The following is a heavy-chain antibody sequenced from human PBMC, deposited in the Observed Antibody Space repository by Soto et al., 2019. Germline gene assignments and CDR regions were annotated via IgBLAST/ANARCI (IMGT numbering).Heavy chain of an antibody. CDR2: ISAYNGNT. D-gene: IGHD1-26*01. J-gene: IGHJ4*02. CDR3: ARGVGWEPLDY. V-gene: IGHV1-18*04. CDR1: AYSFDTYG. Sequence: ASVKVSCKASAYSFDTYGISWVRQAPGQGLEWMGWISAYNGNTNYAQKLQGKFTMTTDTSTSTAYMELRSLRSDDTAVYYCARGVGWEPLDYWGQGTLVTLSS.